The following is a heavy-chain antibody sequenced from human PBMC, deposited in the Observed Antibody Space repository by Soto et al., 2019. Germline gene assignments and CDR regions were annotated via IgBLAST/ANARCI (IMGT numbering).Heavy chain of an antibody. CDR1: GFTFDDYA. V-gene: IGHV3-9*01. Sequence: DVQLVESGGGLVQPGRSLRLSCAASGFTFDDYAMHWVRQAPGKGLEWVSGISWNSGSIGYADSVKGRFTISRDNAKNSLYLQMNSLRAEDTALYYCAKDWDYDFWSGYFATWGQGTLVTVSS. D-gene: IGHD3-3*01. J-gene: IGHJ5*02. CDR2: ISWNSGSI. CDR3: AKDWDYDFWSGYFAT.